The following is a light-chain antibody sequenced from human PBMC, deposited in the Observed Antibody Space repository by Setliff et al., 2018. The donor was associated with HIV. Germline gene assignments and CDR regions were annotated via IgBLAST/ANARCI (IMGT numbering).Light chain of an antibody. V-gene: IGLV2-14*01. CDR1: SSDVGAYNY. Sequence: SVLTQPASVSGSPGQSVTISCTGTSSDVGAYNYVSWYQQHPGKAPQLLIYEVTNRPSGVSTRFSGSKSGNTASLTISGLQAEDEADYYCSSYTSSSTLYVFGTGTKVTVL. J-gene: IGLJ1*01. CDR2: EVT. CDR3: SSYTSSSTLYV.